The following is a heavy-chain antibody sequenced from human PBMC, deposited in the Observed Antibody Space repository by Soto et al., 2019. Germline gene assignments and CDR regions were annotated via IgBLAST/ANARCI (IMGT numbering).Heavy chain of an antibody. V-gene: IGHV1-2*04. Sequence: ASVKVSCKASGYTFTGYYMHWVRQAPGQGLEWMGWINPNSGGTNYAQKFQGWVTMTRDTSISTAYMELSRLRSDDTAVYYCARALVDSSGYSFLDYYYYGMDVWGQGTTVTVSS. CDR1: GYTFTGYY. CDR3: ARALVDSSGYSFLDYYYYGMDV. J-gene: IGHJ6*02. D-gene: IGHD3-22*01. CDR2: INPNSGGT.